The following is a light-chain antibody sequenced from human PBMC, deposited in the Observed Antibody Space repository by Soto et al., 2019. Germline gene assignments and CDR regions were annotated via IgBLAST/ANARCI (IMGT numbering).Light chain of an antibody. CDR1: SSVIGGYNY. CDR2: DVT. V-gene: IGLV2-14*03. CDR3: SSYTRSTTFI. J-gene: IGLJ1*01. Sequence: QSVLTQPASVSASPGQSITISCTGTSSVIGGYNYVSWYQQHPGKAPKLLISDVTNRPSGVSNRFSGSKSANTASLTISGLQVEDEAEYYCSSYTRSTTFIFGPGTNVTVL.